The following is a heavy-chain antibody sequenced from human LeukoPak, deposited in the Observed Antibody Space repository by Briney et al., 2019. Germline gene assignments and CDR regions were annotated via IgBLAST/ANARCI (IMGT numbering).Heavy chain of an antibody. V-gene: IGHV4-30-2*01. D-gene: IGHD3-22*01. J-gene: IGHJ4*02. CDR3: ARAVDDSSGYRGFDY. Sequence: SETVSLTCAVSGGSISSGGYSWSWIRQPPGKGLEWIGYIYHSGSTYYNPSLKSRVTISVDRSKNQFSLKLSSVTAADTAVYYCARAVDDSSGYRGFDYWGQGTLVTVSS. CDR1: GGSISSGGYS. CDR2: IYHSGST.